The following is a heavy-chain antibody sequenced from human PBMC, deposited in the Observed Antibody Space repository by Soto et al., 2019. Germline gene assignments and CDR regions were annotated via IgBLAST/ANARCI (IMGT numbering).Heavy chain of an antibody. CDR2: VNPNSGGT. D-gene: IGHD3-9*01. J-gene: IGHJ6*02. V-gene: IGHV1-2*02. CDR1: GYTFTGYY. CDR3: ATEDFDWLYNDV. Sequence: ASVKVSCKASGYTFTGYYMHWVRQAPGQGLEWMGWVNPNSGGTNYAQKFQGRVTMTRDTSISTAYMELSRLRSDDTAVYYCATEDFDWLYNDVWGQGTTVTVSS.